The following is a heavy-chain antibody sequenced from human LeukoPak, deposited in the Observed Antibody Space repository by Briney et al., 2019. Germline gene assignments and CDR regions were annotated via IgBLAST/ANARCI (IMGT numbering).Heavy chain of an antibody. Sequence: SETLSLTCSVSGDPISTSSYYWGWIRQPPGKGLEWIGTIYYSGSTYYNPSLTSRVTISVDTSKNQFSLKLSSVTAADTAVYYCARHKDYYYSYMDVWGKGTTVTISS. CDR2: IYYSGST. V-gene: IGHV4-39*01. CDR1: GDPISTSSYY. CDR3: ARHKDYYYSYMDV. J-gene: IGHJ6*03.